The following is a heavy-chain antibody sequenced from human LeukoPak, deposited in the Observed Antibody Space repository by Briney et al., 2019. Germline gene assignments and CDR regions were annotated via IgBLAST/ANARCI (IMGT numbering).Heavy chain of an antibody. Sequence: SETLSLTCSVSGDPISTSSYYWGWIRQPPGKGLEWIGTIYYSGSTYYNPSLTSRVTISVDTSKNQFSLKLSSVTAADTAVYYCARHKDYYYSYMDVWGKGTTVTISS. CDR2: IYYSGST. V-gene: IGHV4-39*01. CDR1: GDPISTSSYY. CDR3: ARHKDYYYSYMDV. J-gene: IGHJ6*03.